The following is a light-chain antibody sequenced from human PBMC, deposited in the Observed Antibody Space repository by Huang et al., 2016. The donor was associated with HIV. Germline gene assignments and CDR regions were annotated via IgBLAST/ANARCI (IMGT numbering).Light chain of an antibody. V-gene: IGKV1-39*01. CDR2: GAS. CDR3: QQSYNIPRT. J-gene: IGKJ2*01. CDR1: QIINRY. Sequence: DIQMTQAPSSLSAPVGDRVIITCRASQIINRYLNWYQQMSGRAPKLLIFGASTLQGGVSPRFSGSGSGTDFTLTITDVPPEDSATYFCQQSYNIPRTFGQGTLLEI.